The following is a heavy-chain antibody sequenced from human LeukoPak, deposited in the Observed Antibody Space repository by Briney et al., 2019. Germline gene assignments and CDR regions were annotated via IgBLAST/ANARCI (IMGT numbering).Heavy chain of an antibody. D-gene: IGHD6-19*01. Sequence: PSETLSLTCTVSGGPISSYYWSWIRQPPGKGLEWIGYIYYSGSTNYNPSLKSRVTISVDTSKNQFSLKLSSVTAADTAVYYCARTGYFSGWYFARNDAFDIWGQGTMVTVSS. CDR3: ARTGYFSGWYFARNDAFDI. CDR2: IYYSGST. V-gene: IGHV4-59*01. CDR1: GGPISSYY. J-gene: IGHJ3*02.